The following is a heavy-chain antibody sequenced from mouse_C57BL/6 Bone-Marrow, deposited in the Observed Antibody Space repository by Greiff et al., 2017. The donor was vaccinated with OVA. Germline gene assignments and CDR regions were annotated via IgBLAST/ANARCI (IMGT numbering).Heavy chain of an antibody. CDR3: ARSTYYDPEDFDV. Sequence: VQLQQSGAELVKPGASVKISCKASGYAFSSYWMNWVKQRPGKGLEWIGQIYPGDGDTNYNGKFKGKATLTADKSSSTAYMQLSSLTSEDSAVYFCARSTYYDPEDFDVWGTGTTVTVSS. D-gene: IGHD2-4*01. J-gene: IGHJ1*03. V-gene: IGHV1-80*01. CDR1: GYAFSSYW. CDR2: IYPGDGDT.